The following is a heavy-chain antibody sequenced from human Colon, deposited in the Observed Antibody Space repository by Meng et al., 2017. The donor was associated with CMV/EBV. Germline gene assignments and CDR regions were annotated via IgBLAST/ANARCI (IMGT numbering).Heavy chain of an antibody. D-gene: IGHD4-17*01. J-gene: IGHJ4*02. CDR1: GFSFSTSS. CDR2: ISSDGRNK. CDR3: ATDPSTVTTNY. V-gene: IGHV3-64*02. Sequence: GALKISCAASGFSFSTSSMHWVRQAPGKGLEYVSAISSDGRNKYYADSLKGRVTISRDNSKNTLYLEMGSLRPEDMGVYYCATDPSTVTTNYWGQGTLVTVSS.